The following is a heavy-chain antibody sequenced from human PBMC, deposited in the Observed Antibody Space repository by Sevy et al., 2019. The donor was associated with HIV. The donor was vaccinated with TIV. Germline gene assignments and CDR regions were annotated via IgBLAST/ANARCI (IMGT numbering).Heavy chain of an antibody. CDR1: GFTFSKYS. Sequence: GGSLRLSCAASGFTFSKYSMSWVRQPPGKGLGWVSTLSFGGGEINYADSLKGRFTISRDNSNSSVYLQMNNLRPEDTAVYYCAREGCTKPHDYWGQGTLVTVSS. J-gene: IGHJ4*02. CDR2: LSFGGGEI. CDR3: AREGCTKPHDY. D-gene: IGHD2-8*01. V-gene: IGHV3-23*01.